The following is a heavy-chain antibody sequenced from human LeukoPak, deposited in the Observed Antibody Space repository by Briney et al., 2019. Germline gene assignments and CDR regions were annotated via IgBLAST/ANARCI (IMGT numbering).Heavy chain of an antibody. Sequence: SETLSLTCTVSGGSLSSGGYYWSWIRQHPGKGLEWIGYIYYSGSTYYNPSLRSRVTISVDTSKKQFSLKLRSVTAADTAVYYRARERQFYGLDVWGQGTTATVSS. J-gene: IGHJ6*02. CDR2: IYYSGST. CDR1: GGSLSSGGYY. V-gene: IGHV4-31*03. CDR3: ARERQFYGLDV.